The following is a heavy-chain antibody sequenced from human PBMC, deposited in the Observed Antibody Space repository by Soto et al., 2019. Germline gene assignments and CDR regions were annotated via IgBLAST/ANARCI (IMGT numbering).Heavy chain of an antibody. D-gene: IGHD3-10*01. CDR2: IYTSGST. V-gene: IGHV4-4*07. J-gene: IGHJ4*02. CDR1: GGSISSYY. Sequence: SETLSLTCTVSGGSISSYYWTWIRQPSGKGLEWIGRIYTSGSTNYNPSLKSRVTMSVDTSKNQFSLKLSSVTAADTAVYYCARDLKFGQADYWGQGSHVTVSS. CDR3: ARDLKFGQADY.